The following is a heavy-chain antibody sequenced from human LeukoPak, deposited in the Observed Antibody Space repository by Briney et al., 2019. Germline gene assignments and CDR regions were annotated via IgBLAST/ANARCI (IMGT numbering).Heavy chain of an antibody. V-gene: IGHV1-46*01. J-gene: IGHJ3*02. Sequence: ASVKVSCKASGNTFSSYFIHWVRQAPGHGLEWMGIISPSGGTTSYAQEFQGRVTMTRDTSTSTVYMELSSLRSEDTAAYYCGRVTLYAFDIWGQGTMVTVSS. D-gene: IGHD4-23*01. CDR2: ISPSGGTT. CDR3: GRVTLYAFDI. CDR1: GNTFSSYF.